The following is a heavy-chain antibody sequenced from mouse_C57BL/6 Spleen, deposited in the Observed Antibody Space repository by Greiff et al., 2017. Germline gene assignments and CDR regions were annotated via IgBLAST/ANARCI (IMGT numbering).Heavy chain of an antibody. CDR1: GYTFTSYW. CDR2: INPSNGGT. CDR3: ARWYDGSYFDY. D-gene: IGHD2-3*01. Sequence: QVQLQQPGTELVKPGASVKLSCTASGYTFTSYWMHWVKQRPGQGLEWIGNINPSNGGTNYNEKFKSKSTLTVDKSSSTAYMRLSSLTSEYSAVYYCARWYDGSYFDYWGQGTTRTVSS. V-gene: IGHV1-53*01. J-gene: IGHJ2*01.